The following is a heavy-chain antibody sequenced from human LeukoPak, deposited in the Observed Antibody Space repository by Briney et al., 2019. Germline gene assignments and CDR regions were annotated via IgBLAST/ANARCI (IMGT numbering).Heavy chain of an antibody. J-gene: IGHJ4*02. CDR3: AREGHTSGRAGCFDY. D-gene: IGHD3-22*01. Sequence: GRSLRLSCAASGITLSSSVIHWVRQAPDKGLEGVAFISTDGNNTPYADSVKGRFTISKDNSKNTVYLQMNSLTTEDTAIYYCAREGHTSGRAGCFDYWGQGTLVTVSS. CDR2: ISTDGNNT. V-gene: IGHV3-30*04. CDR1: GITLSSSV.